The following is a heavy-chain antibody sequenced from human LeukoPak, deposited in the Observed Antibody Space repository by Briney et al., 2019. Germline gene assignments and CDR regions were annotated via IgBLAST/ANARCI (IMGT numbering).Heavy chain of an antibody. J-gene: IGHJ3*02. Sequence: PGGSLRLSCAASGFTFSSFWMHWVRQAPGKGLVWVSRVSDDGSTTTYADSVKGRFTISRDNAKNTLYLQLNSLRPDATAVYYCVRHNAARAFDIWGQGTMVIVSS. CDR3: VRHNAARAFDI. CDR2: VSDDGSTT. CDR1: GFTFSSFW. V-gene: IGHV3-74*03. D-gene: IGHD1-1*01.